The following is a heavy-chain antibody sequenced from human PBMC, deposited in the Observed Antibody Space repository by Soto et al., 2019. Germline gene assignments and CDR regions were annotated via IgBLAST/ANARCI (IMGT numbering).Heavy chain of an antibody. CDR3: ARDRYGDPLWGQEDFDY. CDR2: ISDSGNNT. Sequence: GGSLRLSCAASGFTFSSYAMSWVRQAPGKGLEWVSTISDSGNNTYSTDSVKGRFTISRDNSKNTLYLQMNSLRAEDTAVYYCARDRYGDPLWGQEDFDYWGQGTLVTVSS. V-gene: IGHV3-23*01. D-gene: IGHD4-17*01. CDR1: GFTFSSYA. J-gene: IGHJ4*02.